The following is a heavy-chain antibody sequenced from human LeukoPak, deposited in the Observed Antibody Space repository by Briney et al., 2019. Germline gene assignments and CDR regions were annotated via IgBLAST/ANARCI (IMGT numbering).Heavy chain of an antibody. V-gene: IGHV3-53*01. CDR2: IYSGDNT. Sequence: GGSLRLSCAASGLTVSSSYMSWVRQAPGKGLEWVSLIYSGDNTYYADSMKGRFTISRDNSKNTLYLQMNSLRAEDTAVYYCARGGWYYFEYWGQGTPVTVSS. CDR3: ARGGWYYFEY. D-gene: IGHD6-19*01. CDR1: GLTVSSSY. J-gene: IGHJ4*02.